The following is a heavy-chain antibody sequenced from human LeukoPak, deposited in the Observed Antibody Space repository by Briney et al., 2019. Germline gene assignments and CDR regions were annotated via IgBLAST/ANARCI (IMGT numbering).Heavy chain of an antibody. V-gene: IGHV3-66*01. D-gene: IGHD3-9*01. CDR2: VHGDGST. CDR1: GFTVSSNH. Sequence: GGSLRLSCAASGFTVSSNHMNWVRQAPGKGLEWLSVVHGDGSTYYADSVKGRLTISRDNSKNTLYLQMNSLSAEDTAVYYCAREWVLRYYGWLSERYFDLWGRGTLVTVSS. CDR3: AREWVLRYYGWLSERYFDL. J-gene: IGHJ2*01.